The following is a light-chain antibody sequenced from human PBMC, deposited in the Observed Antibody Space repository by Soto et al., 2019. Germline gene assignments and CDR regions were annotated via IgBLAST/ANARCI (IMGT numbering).Light chain of an antibody. CDR1: SGSVSTSYY. Sequence: QTVVTQEPSFSVSPGRTVTLTCGLSSGSVSTSYYHSWYQQTPGQAPRTRIYXXNPRSSXXPDRFSGSILGNKAALTITGAQADDESDYYCVLYMGSGIAVFGGGTKLTVL. CDR2: XXN. V-gene: IGLV8-61*01. CDR3: VLYMGSGIAV. J-gene: IGLJ3*02.